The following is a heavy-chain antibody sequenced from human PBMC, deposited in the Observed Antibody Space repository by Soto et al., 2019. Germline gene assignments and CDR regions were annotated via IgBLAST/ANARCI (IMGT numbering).Heavy chain of an antibody. CDR3: ARGGAYYYYYGMDV. CDR2: TYYSGST. Sequence: QVQLQESGPGLVKPSETLSLTCTVSGDSVSNGNSYWSWIRQPPGKGLEWIGYTYYSGSTNYNPSLKSRVTISVDTSKNQFSLRLSSVTAAETAVYYCARGGAYYYYYGMDVWGQGTTVTVS. J-gene: IGHJ6*02. V-gene: IGHV4-61*01. CDR1: GDSVSNGNSY.